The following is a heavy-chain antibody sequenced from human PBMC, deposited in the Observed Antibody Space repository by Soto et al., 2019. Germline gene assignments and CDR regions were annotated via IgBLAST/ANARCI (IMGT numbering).Heavy chain of an antibody. D-gene: IGHD4-17*01. CDR2: IDPSDSYT. J-gene: IGHJ4*02. CDR3: ARSLRQMVTTPVDY. CDR1: GYSFTSYW. V-gene: IGHV5-10-1*03. Sequence: EVQLVQSGAEVKKPGESLRISCKGSGYSFTSYWISWVRQXXXKGLEWRGRIDPSDSYTNYSPSFQGHVTISADKSISTAYLQWSSLKASDTAMYYCARSLRQMVTTPVDYWGQGTLVTVSS.